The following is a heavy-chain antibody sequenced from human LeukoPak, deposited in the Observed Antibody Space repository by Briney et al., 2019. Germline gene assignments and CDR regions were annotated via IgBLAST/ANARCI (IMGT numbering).Heavy chain of an antibody. CDR2: ISGSGGST. Sequence: PGGSLRLSCAASGFTFSSYAMSWVRQAPGKGLEWVSAISGSGGSTYYPDSVKGRFTISRDNSKNTLYLQMNSLRAEDTAVYYCATEPAQYYYDSSGRWHAFDIWGQGTMVTVSS. CDR1: GFTFSSYA. V-gene: IGHV3-23*01. J-gene: IGHJ3*02. CDR3: ATEPAQYYYDSSGRWHAFDI. D-gene: IGHD3-22*01.